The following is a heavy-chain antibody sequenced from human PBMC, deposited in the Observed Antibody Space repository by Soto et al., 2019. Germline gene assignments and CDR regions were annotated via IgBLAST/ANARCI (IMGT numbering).Heavy chain of an antibody. CDR2: IIPVRGIA. V-gene: IGHV1-69*02. CDR1: GVTFSSYT. D-gene: IGHD1-26*01. CDR3: ARADTTPHAYVSYCMYV. J-gene: IGHJ6*02. Sequence: QVQLVQSGAGVKKPGSSVKVSCKASGVTFSSYTISWVRQAPGQGLEWMERIIPVRGIATYAQKFQGRVTITADNSTSKAYMELSSLRSEDTAVDYYARADTTPHAYVSYCMYVLGQRTTV.